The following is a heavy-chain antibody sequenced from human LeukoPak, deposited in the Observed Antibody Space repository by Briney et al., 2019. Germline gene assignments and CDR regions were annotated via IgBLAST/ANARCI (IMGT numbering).Heavy chain of an antibody. CDR3: ARVAEQWLVRWYFDL. D-gene: IGHD6-19*01. CDR1: GGSISSSNW. CDR2: IYHSGST. V-gene: IGHV4-4*02. J-gene: IGHJ2*01. Sequence: SETLSLTCAVSGGSISSSNWWSWVRQPPGKGLEWIGSIYHSGSTYYNPSLKSRVTISVDTSKNQFSLKLSSVTAADTAVYYCARVAEQWLVRWYFDLWGRGTLVTVSS.